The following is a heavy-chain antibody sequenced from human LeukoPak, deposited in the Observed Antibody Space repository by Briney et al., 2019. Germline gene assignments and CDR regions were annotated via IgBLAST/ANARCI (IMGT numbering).Heavy chain of an antibody. D-gene: IGHD5-12*01. V-gene: IGHV3-30-3*01. CDR2: ISYDGSNK. CDR3: AREVAEWLRCLDH. Sequence: GRSLRLSCAASGFTFSSYAMHWVRQAPGKGLEWVAVISYDGSNKYYADSVKGRFTISRDNSKNTLYLQMNSLRAEDTAVYYCAREVAEWLRCLDHWGQGTLVTVSS. CDR1: GFTFSSYA. J-gene: IGHJ4*02.